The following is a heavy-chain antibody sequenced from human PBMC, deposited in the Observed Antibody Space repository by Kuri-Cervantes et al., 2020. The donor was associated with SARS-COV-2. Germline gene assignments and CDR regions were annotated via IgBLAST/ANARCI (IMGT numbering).Heavy chain of an antibody. J-gene: IGHJ4*02. D-gene: IGHD6-19*01. CDR1: GFTFSSYS. Sequence: ETLSLTCAASGFTFSSYSMNWVRQAPGKGLEWVSYISSSSSTIYYADSVKGRFTISRDNAKNSLYLQMNSLRDEDTAVYYCARDVGLAVGGFYYDYWGQGTLVTVSS. V-gene: IGHV3-48*02. CDR3: ARDVGLAVGGFYYDY. CDR2: ISSSSSTI.